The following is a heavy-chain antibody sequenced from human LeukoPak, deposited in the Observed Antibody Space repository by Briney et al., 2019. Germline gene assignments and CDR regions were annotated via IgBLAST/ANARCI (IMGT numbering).Heavy chain of an antibody. Sequence: GSLRLSCAASGFTFSSSWMNWVRQAPGKGLEWVANIKQDGSEKYYVDSVKGRFTISRDNAKNSLYLQMNTLRAEDTAVYYCASLDYWGQGTLVTVSS. CDR2: IKQDGSEK. V-gene: IGHV3-7*01. CDR3: ASLDY. CDR1: GFTFSSSW. J-gene: IGHJ4*02.